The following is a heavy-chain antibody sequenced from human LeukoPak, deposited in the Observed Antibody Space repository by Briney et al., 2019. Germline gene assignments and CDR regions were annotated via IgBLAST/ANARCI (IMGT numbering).Heavy chain of an antibody. V-gene: IGHV4-30-4*08. CDR3: ARVGKYCGGDCYSVKY. Sequence: SETLSLTCTVSSGSISSGDYYWSWIRQPPGKGLEWIGYIYYSGSPYYNPSLKSRVTISVDTSKNQFSLNLRSVTAADTAVYYCARVGKYCGGDCYSVKYWGQGTLVTVSS. D-gene: IGHD2-21*01. J-gene: IGHJ4*02. CDR1: SGSISSGDYY. CDR2: IYYSGSP.